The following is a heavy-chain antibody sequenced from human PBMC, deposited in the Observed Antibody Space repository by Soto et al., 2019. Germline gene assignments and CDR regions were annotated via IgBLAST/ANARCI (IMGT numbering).Heavy chain of an antibody. Sequence: QVQLVQSGAEVKMPGASVKVSCKASGYTFTNYGFSWVRQAPGQGLQWVGWISAYNGDTNYAQRFQGRVTLTTDTSTTTAYMELRSLTSDDTAVDYCARDPPKSYGSGKGDYWGQGTPVTVSS. CDR2: ISAYNGDT. CDR3: ARDPPKSYGSGKGDY. D-gene: IGHD3-10*01. V-gene: IGHV1-18*01. J-gene: IGHJ4*02. CDR1: GYTFTNYG.